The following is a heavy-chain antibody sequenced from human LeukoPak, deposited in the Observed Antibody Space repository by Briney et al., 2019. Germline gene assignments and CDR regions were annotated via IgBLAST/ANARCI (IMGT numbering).Heavy chain of an antibody. CDR2: IYSGGST. CDR3: ARAWGRSSSTDFDY. CDR1: GFSLSSNY. V-gene: IGHV3-53*01. J-gene: IGHJ4*02. D-gene: IGHD6-6*01. Sequence: GGSLRLSCAASGFSLSSNYMSWVRQAPGKGLEWGSVIYSGGSTYYADSVKGRFTISRDNFKNTLYLQMNSLRAEDTAVYYCARAWGRSSSTDFDYWGQGTLVTVSS.